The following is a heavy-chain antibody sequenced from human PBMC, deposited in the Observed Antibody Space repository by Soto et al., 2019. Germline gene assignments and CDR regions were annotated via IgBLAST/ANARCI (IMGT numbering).Heavy chain of an antibody. D-gene: IGHD3-16*01. Sequence: SQPKCVTWTVSGGTISSYDWSWIRKNTGKGLEWIGYIYYSGSTNYNPSLKSRVTISVDTSKNQFSLKLSSVTAADTAVYYCARDGRYYDYVWGSYPPGLYFDYWGQGTLVTVSS. CDR2: IYYSGST. CDR3: ARDGRYYDYVWGSYPPGLYFDY. CDR1: GGTISSYD. J-gene: IGHJ4*02. V-gene: IGHV4-59*01.